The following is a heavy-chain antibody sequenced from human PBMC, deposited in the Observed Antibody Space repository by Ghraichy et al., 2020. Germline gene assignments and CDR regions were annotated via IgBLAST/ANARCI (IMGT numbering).Heavy chain of an antibody. V-gene: IGHV3-23*01. D-gene: IGHD5-18*01. CDR2: VSGSGGST. J-gene: IGHJ3*02. CDR3: AKDSRVDRGYSYRYDAFDI. Sequence: GGSLRLSCAASGFTFSSYVMSWVRQAPGKGLEWVSAVSGSGGSTYYADSVKGRFTISRDNSKNTLYLQMNSLRVEDTAVYYCAKDSRVDRGYSYRYDAFDIWGQGTMVTVSS. CDR1: GFTFSSYV.